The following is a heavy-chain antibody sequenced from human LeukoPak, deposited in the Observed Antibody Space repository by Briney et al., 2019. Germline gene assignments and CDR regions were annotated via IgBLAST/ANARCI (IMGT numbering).Heavy chain of an antibody. CDR3: AKDSHWILFDD. J-gene: IGHJ4*02. Sequence: GGSLRLSCAASGFTFSSYGMSWVRQAPGKGLEWVSTISGSGDFTYYADSVKGRFTISRDNSKNTLYLQMNSLRAEDTAVYYCAKDSHWILFDDWGQGTLVTVSS. CDR2: ISGSGDFT. CDR1: GFTFSSYG. V-gene: IGHV3-23*01. D-gene: IGHD2-2*03.